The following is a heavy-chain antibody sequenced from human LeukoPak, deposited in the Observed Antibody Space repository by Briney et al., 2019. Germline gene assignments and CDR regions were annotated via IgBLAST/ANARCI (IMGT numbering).Heavy chain of an antibody. CDR2: ISSSSSYI. J-gene: IGHJ4*02. CDR3: ARDYYDYVWGSYAGGY. CDR1: GFTFSSYS. D-gene: IGHD3-16*01. V-gene: IGHV3-21*01. Sequence: GGSLRLSCAASGFTFSSYSMNWVRQAPGKGLEWVSSISSSSSYIYYADSVKGRFTISRDNAKNSLYLQMNSLRAEDTAVYYCARDYYDYVWGSYAGGYWGQGTLVTVSS.